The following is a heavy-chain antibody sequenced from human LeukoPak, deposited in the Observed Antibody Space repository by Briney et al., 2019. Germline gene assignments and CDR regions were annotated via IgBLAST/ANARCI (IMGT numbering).Heavy chain of an antibody. CDR2: IVVGSGNT. Sequence: AASVKVSCKASGFTFTSSAVQWVRQARGQRLEWIGWIVVGSGNTNYAQKFQGRVTMTRDTSTSTVYMELSSLRSEDTAVYYCARASSGDYGYWGQGTLVTVSS. CDR3: ARASSGDYGY. J-gene: IGHJ4*02. CDR1: GFTFTSSA. V-gene: IGHV1-58*01. D-gene: IGHD4-17*01.